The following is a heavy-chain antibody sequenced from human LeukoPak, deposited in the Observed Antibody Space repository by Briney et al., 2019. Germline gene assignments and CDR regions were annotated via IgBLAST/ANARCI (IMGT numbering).Heavy chain of an antibody. D-gene: IGHD1-26*01. J-gene: IGHJ4*02. CDR1: GYTLTELS. CDR2: VDPEDGEI. V-gene: IGHV1-24*01. CDR3: AIDVGELLTY. Sequence: GASVKVSRKVSGYTLTELSMHWVRQAPGKGLEWMGGVDPEDGEIIYAQKFQGRVTMTEDTSTDTAYMELSSLRSEDTAVYYCAIDVGELLTYWGQGTLVTVSS.